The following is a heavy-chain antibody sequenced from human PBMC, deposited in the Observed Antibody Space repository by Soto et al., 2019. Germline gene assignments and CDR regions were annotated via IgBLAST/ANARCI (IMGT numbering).Heavy chain of an antibody. CDR3: ARRRIAAANFDY. V-gene: IGHV4-34*01. D-gene: IGHD6-13*01. CDR2: INHSGST. CDR1: GGSFSGYY. Sequence: QVQLQQWGAGLLKPSETLSLTCAVYGGSFSGYYWSWIRQPPGKGLEWIGEINHSGSTNYNPSLKSRVTISVDTSKNQFSLKLSSVTAADTAVYYCARRRIAAANFDYWGQGTLVTVSS. J-gene: IGHJ4*02.